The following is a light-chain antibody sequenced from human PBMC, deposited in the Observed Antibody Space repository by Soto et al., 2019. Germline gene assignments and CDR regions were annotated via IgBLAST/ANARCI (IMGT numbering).Light chain of an antibody. CDR1: SRNIGGYNV. CDR2: EGI. CDR3: CSYVGATTYV. J-gene: IGLJ1*01. V-gene: IGLV2-23*01. Sequence: AVLTESASVSGYPGQSITISCSGTSRNIGGYNVVSWCQQHPGKAPKVIVYEGIKRPSGVSDRFSGSTSGSTASLTISGLQAEDEAEYYCCSYVGATTYVFGSGTKVTVL.